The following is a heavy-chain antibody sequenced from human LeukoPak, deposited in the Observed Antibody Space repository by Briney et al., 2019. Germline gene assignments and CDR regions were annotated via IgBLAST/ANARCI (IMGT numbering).Heavy chain of an antibody. D-gene: IGHD3-22*01. CDR2: ISSSSSTI. J-gene: IGHJ4*02. V-gene: IGHV3-48*01. Sequence: GGSLRLSCAASGFTFSSYSMNWVRQAPGKGLEWVSYISSSSSTIYYADSVKGRFTISRDNAKNSLYLQMNSLRAEDTAVYYCARVGRYYYDSSGYYYYFDYWGQGTLVTVSS. CDR1: GFTFSSYS. CDR3: ARVGRYYYDSSGYYYYFDY.